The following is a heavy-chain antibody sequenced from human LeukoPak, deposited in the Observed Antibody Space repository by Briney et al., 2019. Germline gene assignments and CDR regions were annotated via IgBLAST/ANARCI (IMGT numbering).Heavy chain of an antibody. CDR2: IYYSGST. CDR3: ARATVTTSIWFDP. V-gene: IGHV4-30-4*08. Sequence: PSETLSLTCTVSGGSISSGDYYWRWIRQPPGKGLEWIGYIYYSGSTYYNPSLKSRVTISVDTSKNQFSLKLSSVTAADTAVYYCARATVTTSIWFDPWGQGTLVTVSS. J-gene: IGHJ5*02. CDR1: GGSISSGDYY. D-gene: IGHD4-17*01.